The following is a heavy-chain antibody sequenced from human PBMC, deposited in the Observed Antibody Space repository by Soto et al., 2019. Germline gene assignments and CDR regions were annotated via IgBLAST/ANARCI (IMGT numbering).Heavy chain of an antibody. CDR1: GYTFTGYY. V-gene: IGHV1-2*04. CDR3: ARPDYYDSSGYPKGCAFDI. CDR2: INPNSGGT. Sequence: ASVEVSCKXSGYTFTGYYMHWVRQAPGQGLEWMGWINPNSGGTNYAQKFQGWVTMTRDTSISTAYMELSRLRSDDTAVYYCARPDYYDSSGYPKGCAFDIWGQGTMVTVSS. J-gene: IGHJ3*02. D-gene: IGHD3-22*01.